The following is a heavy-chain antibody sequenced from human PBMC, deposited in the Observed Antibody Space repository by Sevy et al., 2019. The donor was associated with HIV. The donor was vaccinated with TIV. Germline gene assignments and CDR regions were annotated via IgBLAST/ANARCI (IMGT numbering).Heavy chain of an antibody. D-gene: IGHD1-1*01. J-gene: IGHJ4*02. CDR2: IRSRKYNGTT. Sequence: GGSLRLSCTASGFTSPDYALSWVRQAPGSGLEWLGFIRSRKYNGTTSYAPSVRGRFTISRDDSKSVAYLQMNSLKTADTGIYFCTRSTTTVYWGRGFQFSGSS. CDR1: GFTSPDYA. V-gene: IGHV3-49*04. CDR3: TRSTTTVY.